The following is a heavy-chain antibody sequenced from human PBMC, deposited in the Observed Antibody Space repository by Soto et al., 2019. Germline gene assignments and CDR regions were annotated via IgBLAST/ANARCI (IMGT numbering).Heavy chain of an antibody. CDR3: ARDSRRELPGFDP. D-gene: IGHD1-26*01. J-gene: IGHJ5*02. V-gene: IGHV3-74*01. CDR2: INSDGSST. CDR1: GFTFSSYW. Sequence: GVSLRLSCAASGFTFSSYWMHWVRQAPGKGLVWVSRINSDGSSTSYADSVKGRFTISRDNAKNTLYLQMNSLRAEDTAVYYCARDSRRELPGFDPWGQGTLVTVSS.